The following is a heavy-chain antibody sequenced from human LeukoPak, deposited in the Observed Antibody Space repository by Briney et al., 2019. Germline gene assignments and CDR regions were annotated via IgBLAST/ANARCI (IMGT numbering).Heavy chain of an antibody. Sequence: SETLSLTCAVYGGSFSGYFWSWIRQPPGKGLEWIGEINHSGSTNYNPSLKSRVTISVDTSKNQFSLKLSSVTAADTAVYYCARPHSGSYFTSTNWFDPWGQGTLVTVSS. CDR1: GGSFSGYF. CDR3: ARPHSGSYFTSTNWFDP. CDR2: INHSGST. V-gene: IGHV4-34*01. J-gene: IGHJ5*02. D-gene: IGHD1-26*01.